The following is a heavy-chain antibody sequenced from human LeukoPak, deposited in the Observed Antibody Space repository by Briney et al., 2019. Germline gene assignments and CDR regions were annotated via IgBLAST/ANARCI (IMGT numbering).Heavy chain of an antibody. D-gene: IGHD3-16*02. CDR3: ARDGMITFGGVIVKGAFDI. V-gene: IGHV3-21*01. J-gene: IGHJ3*02. CDR2: ISSSSYI. CDR1: GFTSSSYS. Sequence: GGSLRLSCAASGFTSSSYSMNWVRQAPGKGLEWVSSISSSSYIYYADSVKGRFTISRDNAKNSLYLQMNSLRAEDTAVYYCARDGMITFGGVIVKGAFDIWGQGTMVTVSS.